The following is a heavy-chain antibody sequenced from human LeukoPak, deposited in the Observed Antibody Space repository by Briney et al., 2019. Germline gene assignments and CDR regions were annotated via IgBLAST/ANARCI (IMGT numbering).Heavy chain of an antibody. J-gene: IGHJ6*04. CDR2: ISSSSIYI. D-gene: IGHD3-10*02. V-gene: IGHV3-21*01. CDR1: GFTFSSYS. CDR3: AELGITMIGGV. Sequence: GGSLRLSCAASGFTFSSYSMNWVRQAPGKGLEWVSYISSSSIYIYYADSVKGRFTISRDNAKNSLYLQMNGLRAEDTAVYYCAELGITMIGGVWGKGTTVTISS.